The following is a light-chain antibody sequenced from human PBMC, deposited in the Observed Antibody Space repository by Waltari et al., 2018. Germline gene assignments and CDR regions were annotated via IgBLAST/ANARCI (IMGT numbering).Light chain of an antibody. Sequence: EIVMTQSPATLSVSPGERAILSCRASQSVTTNLAWYQQKPGQAPTLLIYGASTRATDIPARFSGSGSGTEFTLTISSLQSEDCAVYYCHQYNDGPPFNFGQGTKLEIK. J-gene: IGKJ2*01. V-gene: IGKV3-15*01. CDR1: QSVTTN. CDR3: HQYNDGPPFN. CDR2: GAS.